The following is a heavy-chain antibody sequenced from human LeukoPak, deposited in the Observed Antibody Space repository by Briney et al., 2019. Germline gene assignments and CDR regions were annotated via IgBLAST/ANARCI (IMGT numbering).Heavy chain of an antibody. Sequence: GGSLRLSCAASGFTFSSYGMHWVRQAPGKGLEWVAVIWYDGSNKYYADSVKGRFTISRDNSKNTLYLQMNSLRAEDTAVYYCAKEDCSSTSCYTDNTDYWGQGTLVTVSS. D-gene: IGHD2-2*02. V-gene: IGHV3-33*06. CDR2: IWYDGSNK. J-gene: IGHJ4*02. CDR1: GFTFSSYG. CDR3: AKEDCSSTSCYTDNTDY.